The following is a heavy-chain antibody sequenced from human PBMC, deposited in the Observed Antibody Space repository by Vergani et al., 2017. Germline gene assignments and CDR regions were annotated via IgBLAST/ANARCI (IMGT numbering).Heavy chain of an antibody. D-gene: IGHD3-9*01. J-gene: IGHJ6*02. CDR2: IYYSGST. Sequence: QVQLQESGPGLVKPSQTLSLTCTVSGGSISSGDYYWSWIRQPPGKGLEWIGYIYYSGSTYYNPSLKSRVTISVDTSKNQFSLKLSSVTAADTAVYYCARAVGLLKQIYYYYGMDVWGQGTTVTVSS. CDR3: ARAVGLLKQIYYYYGMDV. CDR1: GGSISSGDYY. V-gene: IGHV4-30-4*08.